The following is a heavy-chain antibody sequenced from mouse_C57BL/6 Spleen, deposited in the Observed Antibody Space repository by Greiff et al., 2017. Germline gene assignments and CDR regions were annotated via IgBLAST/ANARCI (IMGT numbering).Heavy chain of an antibody. CDR2: IRLKSDNYET. J-gene: IGHJ2*01. V-gene: IGHV6-3*01. Sequence: EVKLEESGGGLVQPGGSMKLSCVASGFTFSNYWMNWVRQSPEKGLEWVAQIRLKSDNYETPYAESVKGRFTISRDYSKMCVYLQMINLRSADTGIYYCAPYGGYYLLDYWGQGTTLTVSS. CDR1: GFTFSNYW. CDR3: APYGGYYLLDY. D-gene: IGHD2-3*01.